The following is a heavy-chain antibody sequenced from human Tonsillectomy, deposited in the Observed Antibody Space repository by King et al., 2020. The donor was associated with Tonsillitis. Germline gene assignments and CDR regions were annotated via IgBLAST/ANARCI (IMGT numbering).Heavy chain of an antibody. CDR2: IYYSGST. D-gene: IGHD2-15*01. CDR1: GGSIISSNYY. Sequence: LQLQESGPGLVKPSETLSLTCTVSGGSIISSNYYWGWIRQPPGKGLEWIATIYYSGSTSYNPSLKSRLTISVDTSKNQFSLNLSSVTAADTAVYYCARQMKGRNSATPRPIYYFDYWGQGTLVTVSS. CDR3: ARQMKGRNSATPRPIYYFDY. J-gene: IGHJ4*02. V-gene: IGHV4-39*07.